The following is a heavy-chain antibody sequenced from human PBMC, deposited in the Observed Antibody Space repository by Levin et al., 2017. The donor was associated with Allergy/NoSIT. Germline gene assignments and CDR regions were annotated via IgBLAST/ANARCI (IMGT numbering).Heavy chain of an antibody. J-gene: IGHJ4*02. CDR2: ISYDGSNK. CDR3: ARDEGGSGWLTFVD. CDR1: GFTFSSYA. Sequence: GGSLRLSCAASGFTFSSYAMHWVRQAPGKGLEWVAVISYDGSNKYYADSVKGRFTISRDNSKNTLYLQMNSLRAEDTAVYYCARDEGGSGWLTFVDWGQGTLVTVSS. D-gene: IGHD6-19*01. V-gene: IGHV3-30-3*01.